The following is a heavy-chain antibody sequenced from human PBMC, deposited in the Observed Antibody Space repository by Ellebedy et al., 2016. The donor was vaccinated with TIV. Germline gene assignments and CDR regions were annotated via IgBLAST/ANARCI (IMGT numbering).Heavy chain of an antibody. CDR2: SNPSGTP. J-gene: IGHJ4*02. CDR3: SRARGQYLYGSGSYFTN. Sequence: MPSETLSLTCGVYGGSFSGYFWSWIRQPPGKGLEWDGESNPSGTPNYNPSPKSRVTISVATPKTQFSLRLTSVNAADTAVYYCSRARGQYLYGSGSYFTNWGQGEMVTVSS. D-gene: IGHD3-10*01. V-gene: IGHV4-34*01. CDR1: GGSFSGYF.